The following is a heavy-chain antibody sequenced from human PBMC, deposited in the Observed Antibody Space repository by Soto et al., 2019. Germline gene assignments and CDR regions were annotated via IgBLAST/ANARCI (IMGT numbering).Heavy chain of an antibody. CDR3: ARGMTTVTTLDY. V-gene: IGHV4-30-2*01. Sequence: QLQLQESGSGLVKPSQTLSLTCAVSGGSISSGDYSWSWIRQPPGKGLEWIGYIYHSGRTYYNPSPKSRVTISVDRSKNQFSLKLSSVTAADTAVYYCARGMTTVTTLDYWGQGTLVTVAA. CDR1: GGSISSGDYS. D-gene: IGHD4-4*01. CDR2: IYHSGRT. J-gene: IGHJ4*02.